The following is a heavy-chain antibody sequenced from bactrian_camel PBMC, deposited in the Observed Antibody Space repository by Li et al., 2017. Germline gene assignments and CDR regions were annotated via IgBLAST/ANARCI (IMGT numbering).Heavy chain of an antibody. D-gene: IGHD5*01. V-gene: IGHV3S53*01. Sequence: HVQLVESGGGSVEPGGSLKLSCTVIGFIFNRCAMAWYRQAPGNGRELVASLSTDRTIKYSDSVKGRFTISKDNAMNTLYLQMDSLKPEDSAMYYCARSRFVFRGCDLSTSGYYYGGQGTQVTVS. CDR1: GFIFNRCA. CDR2: LSTDRTI. CDR3: ARSRFVFRGCDLSTSGYYY. J-gene: IGHJ4*01.